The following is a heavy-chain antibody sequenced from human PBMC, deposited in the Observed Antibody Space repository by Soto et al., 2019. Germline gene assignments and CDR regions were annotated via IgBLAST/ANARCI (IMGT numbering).Heavy chain of an antibody. CDR3: ARGGGVGVAGSAAFDM. D-gene: IGHD6-19*01. Sequence: QLHLVQSGAVVKKPGASVTVSCSASGYPVTAYYMHWVRQAPGRGLEWMGGINPATGPAKYTQTFQGRFTRTRETSTGALVMEPRGLPSENTGSFYGARGGGVGVAGSAAFDMWGQGTMVRVSS. J-gene: IGHJ3*02. CDR2: INPATGPA. CDR1: GYPVTAYY. V-gene: IGHV1-2*01.